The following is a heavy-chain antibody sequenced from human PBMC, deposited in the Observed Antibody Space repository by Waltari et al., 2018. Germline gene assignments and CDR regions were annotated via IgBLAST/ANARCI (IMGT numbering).Heavy chain of an antibody. V-gene: IGHV3-30*07. CDR2: ISYDGSDE. Sequence: QVQLVESGGGVVHPGRSLRLSCEASGFTYSYHAPPWVRQAPGKGLEWVAGISYDGSDEYCADSVRGRFTISRDDSKDTVNLQMNSLRPEDTAVYYCARDGPLQIQSWYSFDYWGQGTLVTVSS. D-gene: IGHD5-18*01. CDR1: GFTYSYHA. CDR3: ARDGPLQIQSWYSFDY. J-gene: IGHJ4*02.